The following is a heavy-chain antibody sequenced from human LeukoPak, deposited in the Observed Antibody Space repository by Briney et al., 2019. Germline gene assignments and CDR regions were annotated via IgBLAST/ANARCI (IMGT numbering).Heavy chain of an antibody. Sequence: GGSLRLSCAASGFTFSSYAMSWVRQAPGKGLEWVSAISGSGGSTYYADSVKGRFTISRDNSKNTLYLQMNSLRAEDTAVYYCAKVQDFWSGYYNRPKYYFDYWGQGTLVTVSS. CDR2: ISGSGGST. CDR1: GFTFSSYA. CDR3: AKVQDFWSGYYNRPKYYFDY. D-gene: IGHD3-3*01. J-gene: IGHJ4*02. V-gene: IGHV3-23*01.